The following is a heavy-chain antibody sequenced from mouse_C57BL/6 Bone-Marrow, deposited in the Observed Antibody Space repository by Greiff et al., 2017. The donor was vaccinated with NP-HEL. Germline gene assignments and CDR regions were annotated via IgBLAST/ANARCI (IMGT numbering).Heavy chain of an antibody. CDR1: GFTFSSYA. J-gene: IGHJ1*03. CDR2: ISSGGDYI. D-gene: IGHD2-3*01. V-gene: IGHV5-9-1*02. Sequence: EVKLVESGEGLVKPGGSLKLSCAASGFTFSSYAMSWVRQTPEKRLEWVAYISSGGDYIYYADTVKGRFTISRDNARNTLYLRMSSLKSEDTAMYYCTSYDGYYYWYFDVWGTGTTVTVSS. CDR3: TSYDGYYYWYFDV.